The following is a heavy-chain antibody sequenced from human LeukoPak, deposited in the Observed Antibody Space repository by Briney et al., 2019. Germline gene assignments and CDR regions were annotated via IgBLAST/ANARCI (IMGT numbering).Heavy chain of an antibody. D-gene: IGHD3-22*01. Sequence: PGGSLRLSCAASGFTFSSYEMNWVRQAPGKGLEWVSYISSSGSTIYYADSVKVRFTISRDNAKNSLYLQMNSLRAEDTAVYYCAREGDSVTMIVPHFDYWGQGTLVTVSS. CDR2: ISSSGSTI. CDR1: GFTFSSYE. CDR3: AREGDSVTMIVPHFDY. J-gene: IGHJ4*02. V-gene: IGHV3-48*03.